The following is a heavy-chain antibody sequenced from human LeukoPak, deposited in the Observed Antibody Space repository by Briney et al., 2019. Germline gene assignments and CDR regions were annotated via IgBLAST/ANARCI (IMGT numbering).Heavy chain of an antibody. CDR2: ISSSSSYI. D-gene: IGHD2-15*01. J-gene: IGHJ4*02. Sequence: GGSLRLSCAASGFTFTNAWMSWVRQAPGEGLEWVSSISSSSSYIYYADSVKGRFTLSRDNAKKSLYLQMNSLRAEDTAVYYCARAPHPYCSGGNCIYFDYWGQGTLVTVSS. CDR3: ARAPHPYCSGGNCIYFDY. V-gene: IGHV3-21*01. CDR1: GFTFTNAW.